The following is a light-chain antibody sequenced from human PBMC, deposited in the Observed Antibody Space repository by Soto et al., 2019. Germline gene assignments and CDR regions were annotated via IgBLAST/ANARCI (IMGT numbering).Light chain of an antibody. CDR2: GVT. Sequence: EIVMTQSPATLSVSPGARATLSCRASQTVSGTLAWYQQKPGQAPRLLIYGVTTRATGIPARFSGSGSGTEFTLTISSLQSEDFAVYYCQQYNNWLRTFGQGTKVEIK. V-gene: IGKV3-15*01. J-gene: IGKJ1*01. CDR1: QTVSGT. CDR3: QQYNNWLRT.